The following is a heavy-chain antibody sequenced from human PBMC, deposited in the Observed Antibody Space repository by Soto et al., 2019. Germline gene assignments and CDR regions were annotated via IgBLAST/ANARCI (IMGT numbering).Heavy chain of an antibody. CDR2: ISSSSSTI. CDR1: GFTFSSYS. Sequence: VQLVESGGGLVQPGGSLRLSCAASGFTFSSYSMNWVRQAPGKGLEWVSYISSSSSTIYYADSVKGRFTISRDNAKNSLYLQMNSLRAEDTAVYYCARDRRRIAAAGPGNYWGQGTLVTVSS. CDR3: ARDRRRIAAAGPGNY. V-gene: IGHV3-48*01. D-gene: IGHD6-13*01. J-gene: IGHJ4*02.